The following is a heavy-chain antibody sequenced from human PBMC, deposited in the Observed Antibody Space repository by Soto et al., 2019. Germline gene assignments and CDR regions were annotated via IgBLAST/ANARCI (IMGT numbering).Heavy chain of an antibody. Sequence: TLSHTCTVSGGYSRSGDNCRSWTRKTPGKGLEWIGYIYYRGSTYYNQSLKSRVTISVDTSMNQFSLTLTSVTAADTAVYYCARDPARGGGSYLGYFDYWGQGTPVTVSS. CDR3: ARDPARGGGSYLGYFDY. J-gene: IGHJ4*02. CDR2: IYYRGST. CDR1: GGYSRSGDNC. D-gene: IGHD1-26*01. V-gene: IGHV4-30-4*01.